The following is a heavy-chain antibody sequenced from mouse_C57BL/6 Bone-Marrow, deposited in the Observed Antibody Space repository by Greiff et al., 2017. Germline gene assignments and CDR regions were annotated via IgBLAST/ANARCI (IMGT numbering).Heavy chain of an antibody. CDR3: ARPLYYYGSSYFDY. V-gene: IGHV5-6*01. CDR2: ISSGGSYT. Sequence: EVHLVESGGDLVKPGGSLKLSCAASGFTFSSYGMSWVRQTPDKRLEWVATISSGGSYTYYPDSVKGRFPISRANAKNTLYLQMSSLKSEDTAMYYCARPLYYYGSSYFDYWGQGTTLTVSS. J-gene: IGHJ2*01. D-gene: IGHD1-1*01. CDR1: GFTFSSYG.